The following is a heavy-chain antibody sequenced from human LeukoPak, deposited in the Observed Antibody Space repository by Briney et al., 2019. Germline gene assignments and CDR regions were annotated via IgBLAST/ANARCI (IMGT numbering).Heavy chain of an antibody. CDR1: GFTFSSYW. V-gene: IGHV3-74*01. CDR3: ARGVGYCSSTSCYWWFDP. J-gene: IGHJ5*02. D-gene: IGHD2-2*01. CDR2: INSDGSST. Sequence: GGSLRLSCAASGFTFSSYWMHWVRQAPGKGLVWVSRINSDGSSTSYADSVKGRFTISRDNAKNTLYLQMNSLRAEDTAVYYCARGVGYCSSTSCYWWFDPWGQGTLVAVSS.